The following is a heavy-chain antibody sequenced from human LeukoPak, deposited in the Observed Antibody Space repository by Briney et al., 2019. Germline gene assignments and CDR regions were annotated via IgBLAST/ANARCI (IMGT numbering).Heavy chain of an antibody. Sequence: SQTLSLTCTVSGGSISSGGYYWSWIRQHPGKGLEWIGYIYYSGSTYYNPSLKSRVTISVYTSKNQFSLKLSSVTAADTAVYYCARDMAGTTVFDYWGQGTLVTVSS. CDR1: GGSISSGGYY. D-gene: IGHD1-1*01. CDR2: IYYSGST. V-gene: IGHV4-31*03. J-gene: IGHJ4*02. CDR3: ARDMAGTTVFDY.